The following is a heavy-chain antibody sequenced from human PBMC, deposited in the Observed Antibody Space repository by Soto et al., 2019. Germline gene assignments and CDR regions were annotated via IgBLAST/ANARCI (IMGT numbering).Heavy chain of an antibody. D-gene: IGHD2-8*01. CDR3: ATWRMRLTTQNCFAP. CDR2: ISGSGGTT. Sequence: XGSQRLSWAACGLTFRGYGMSWVRQAKGKGLEWVSAISGSGGTTYYAHSVKGRFTISRDTSKNTLYLQMNSLRADDTAVYYCATWRMRLTTQNCFAPWGQGTLVTVSS. V-gene: IGHV3-23*01. J-gene: IGHJ5*02. CDR1: GLTFRGYG.